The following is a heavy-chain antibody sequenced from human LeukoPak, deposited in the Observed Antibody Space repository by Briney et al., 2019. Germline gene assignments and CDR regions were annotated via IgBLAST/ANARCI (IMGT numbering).Heavy chain of an antibody. CDR1: GGTFSSYA. CDR2: IIPIFGIA. D-gene: IGHD3-22*01. Sequence: SVKVSCKASGGTFSSYAISWVRQAPGQGLEWMGRIIPIFGIANYAQKFQGRVTITADKSTSTAYMELSSPRSEDTAVYYCASGYDSSGYYLGLDYWGQGTLVTVSS. CDR3: ASGYDSSGYYLGLDY. V-gene: IGHV1-69*04. J-gene: IGHJ4*02.